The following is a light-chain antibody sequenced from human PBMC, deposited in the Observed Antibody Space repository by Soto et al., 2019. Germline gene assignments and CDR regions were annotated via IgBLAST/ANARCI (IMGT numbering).Light chain of an antibody. J-gene: IGLJ2*01. CDR1: SSDVGGYNY. V-gene: IGLV2-11*01. Sequence: QSVLTQPRSLSGSPGQSVTISCTGTSSDVGGYNYVSWYQQHPGKAPKLMIYDVSKRPSGVPDRFSGSKSGNRASLTISGLQAEDEADYYCATWDDSLGGVVFGGGTKLTVL. CDR2: DVS. CDR3: ATWDDSLGGVV.